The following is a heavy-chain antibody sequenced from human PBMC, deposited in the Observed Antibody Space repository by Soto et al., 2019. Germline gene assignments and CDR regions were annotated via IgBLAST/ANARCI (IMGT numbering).Heavy chain of an antibody. D-gene: IGHD3-22*01. Sequence: SETLSLTCTVSGGSISGHYWSWIRQPPGKGLQYIGYISYSGNTYYNPSLKSRLSISIDTSKNQFSLKLGSLTAADTAVYYCARHIMYYDSSGYYSRTRLDPWGQGTLVTVSS. J-gene: IGHJ5*02. CDR1: GGSISGHY. CDR2: ISYSGNT. CDR3: ARHIMYYDSSGYYSRTRLDP. V-gene: IGHV4-59*08.